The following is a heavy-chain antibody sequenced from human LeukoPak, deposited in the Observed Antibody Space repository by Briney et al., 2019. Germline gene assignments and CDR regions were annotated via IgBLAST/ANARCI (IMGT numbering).Heavy chain of an antibody. D-gene: IGHD3-10*01. CDR1: GGSISSYY. V-gene: IGHV4-59*01. J-gene: IGHJ5*02. CDR3: ARGGLLWFGDKFDP. Sequence: SETLSLTCTVSGGSISSYYWSWIRQPPGKGLEWMGYIYYSGSTNYNPSLKSRVTISVDTSKNQFSLKLSSVTAADTAVYYCARGGLLWFGDKFDPWGQGTLVTVSS. CDR2: IYYSGST.